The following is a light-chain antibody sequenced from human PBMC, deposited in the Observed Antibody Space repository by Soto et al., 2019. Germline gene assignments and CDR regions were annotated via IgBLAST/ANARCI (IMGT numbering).Light chain of an antibody. J-gene: IGKJ3*01. CDR1: QSVSKY. CDR3: QQRSAWPLA. CDR2: DAS. Sequence: EIVLTQSPATLSLSPGEGATLSCRASQSVSKYLAWYQQKPDQAPRLLIYDASNSAPGIPARFSGSGSGTDFTLTIGSLEPEDFAVYYCQQRSAWPLAFGPGTKVDI. V-gene: IGKV3-11*01.